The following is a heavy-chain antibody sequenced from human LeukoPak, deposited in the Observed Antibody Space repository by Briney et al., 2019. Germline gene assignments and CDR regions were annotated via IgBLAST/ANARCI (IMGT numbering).Heavy chain of an antibody. CDR1: GYTFTSYD. Sequence: ASVKVSSKASGYTFTSYDINWVRQATGQGLEWMGWMNPNSGNTGYAQKFQGRVTMTRNTSISTAYTELSSLRSEDTAVYYCARGYSYGYIYYYYGMDVWGQGTTVTVSS. V-gene: IGHV1-8*01. CDR2: MNPNSGNT. CDR3: ARGYSYGYIYYYYGMDV. J-gene: IGHJ6*02. D-gene: IGHD5-18*01.